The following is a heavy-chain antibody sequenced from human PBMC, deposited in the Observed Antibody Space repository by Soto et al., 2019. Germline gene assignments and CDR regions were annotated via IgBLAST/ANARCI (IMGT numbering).Heavy chain of an antibody. Sequence: SETLSLTCTVSGGSISSSSYYWGWIRQPPGKGLEWIGSIYHSGSTYYNPSLKSRVTISVDTSKNQFSLKLSSVTAADTAVYYCARLQQLVAPAFDYWGRGTLVTVSS. V-gene: IGHV4-39*01. J-gene: IGHJ4*02. CDR1: GGSISSSSYY. CDR3: ARLQQLVAPAFDY. D-gene: IGHD6-6*01. CDR2: IYHSGST.